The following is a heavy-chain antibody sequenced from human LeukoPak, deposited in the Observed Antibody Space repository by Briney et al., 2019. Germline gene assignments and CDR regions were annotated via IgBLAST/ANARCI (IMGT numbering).Heavy chain of an antibody. CDR1: GFTFSSYA. D-gene: IGHD3-22*01. V-gene: IGHV3-23*01. Sequence: PGGSLRLSCAASGFTFSSYAMSWVRQAPGKGLEWVSAISGSGGSTYYADSVKGRFTISRDNSKNTLYLQMNSLRAEDTAVYYCAKEQASYDSSGDGMDVWGQGTTVTVSS. J-gene: IGHJ6*02. CDR3: AKEQASYDSSGDGMDV. CDR2: ISGSGGST.